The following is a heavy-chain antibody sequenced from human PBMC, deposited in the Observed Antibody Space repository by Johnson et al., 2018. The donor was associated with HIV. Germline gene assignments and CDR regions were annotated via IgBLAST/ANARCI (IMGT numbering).Heavy chain of an antibody. CDR2: IKQDGSEK. CDR3: ARGGHAVVAKPFGAFDI. J-gene: IGHJ3*02. D-gene: IGHD2-21*01. Sequence: VQLVESGGGLVQPGGSLRLSCEPSGFTFTSYWMSWVRQAPGKGLEWVANIKQDGSEKNYVDSVQGRFTISRDNAETSLSLQMNSLRAEDTAVYYCARGGHAVVAKPFGAFDIWGQGTMVTVSS. CDR1: GFTFTSYW. V-gene: IGHV3-7*01.